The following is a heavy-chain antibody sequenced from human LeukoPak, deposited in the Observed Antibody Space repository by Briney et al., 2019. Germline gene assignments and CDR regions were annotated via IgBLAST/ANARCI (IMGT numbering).Heavy chain of an antibody. CDR2: ISGSGGST. J-gene: IGHJ5*02. CDR1: GFTFSSYA. D-gene: IGHD3-9*01. V-gene: IGHV3-23*01. Sequence: GGSLRLSCAASGFTFSSYAISWVRQAPGKGLEWVSGISGSGGSTYYADSVKGRFTMSRDNSKNTLYLQMNSLRAEDTAVYYFEQDTAYDILTGYYDNWFDPWGQGTLVTVSS. CDR3: EQDTAYDILTGYYDNWFDP.